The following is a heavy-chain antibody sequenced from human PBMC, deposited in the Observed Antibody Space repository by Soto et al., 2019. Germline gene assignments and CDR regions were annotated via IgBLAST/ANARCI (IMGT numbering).Heavy chain of an antibody. D-gene: IGHD3-3*01. CDR3: ARIFDFWSGYYFSY. CDR2: IFWDDDK. Sequence: PTLGNRTQTLTLTGTFSGFSLSASGVAVGWIRQAPRKAPEWLAFIFWDDDKRYSPSLENRLTITKDTSKNQVVLTMTNMDPVDTATYYCARIFDFWSGYYFSYWGRGTLVTVSS. CDR1: GFSLSASGVA. J-gene: IGHJ4*02. V-gene: IGHV2-5*02.